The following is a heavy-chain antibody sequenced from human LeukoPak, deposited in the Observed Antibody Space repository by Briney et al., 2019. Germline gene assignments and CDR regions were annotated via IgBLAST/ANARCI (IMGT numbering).Heavy chain of an antibody. Sequence: PGGSLRLSCAASGFTFSSYSMNWVRQAPGKGLEWVSSISSSSYIYYADSVKGRFTISRDNAKNSLYLQMNSLRAEDTAVYYCARGLSGFDPEPYFDYWGQGTLVTVSS. CDR1: GFTFSSYS. J-gene: IGHJ4*02. V-gene: IGHV3-21*01. CDR3: ARGLSGFDPEPYFDY. D-gene: IGHD5-12*01. CDR2: ISSSSYI.